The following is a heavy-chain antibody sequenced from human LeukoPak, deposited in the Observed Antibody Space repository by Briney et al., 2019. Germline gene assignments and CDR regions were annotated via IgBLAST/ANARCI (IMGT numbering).Heavy chain of an antibody. J-gene: IGHJ4*02. CDR1: GFTFSSYW. V-gene: IGHV3-7*01. CDR2: IKQDGSEK. D-gene: IGHD3-22*01. CDR3: ARDRGYYYDSSGYYYYY. Sequence: GGSLRLSCAASGFTFSSYWMSWVRQAPGKGLEWVANIKQDGSEKCYVDSVKGRFTISRDNAKNSLYLQMNSLRAEDTAVYYCARDRGYYYDSSGYYYYYWGQGTLVTVSS.